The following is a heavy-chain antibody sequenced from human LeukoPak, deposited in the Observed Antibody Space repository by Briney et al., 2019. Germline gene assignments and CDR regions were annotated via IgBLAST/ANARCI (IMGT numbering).Heavy chain of an antibody. V-gene: IGHV3-21*03. CDR3: ARKLDGGDFWSGYSAYYFDY. J-gene: IGHJ4*02. Sequence: KTGGSLRLSCAASGFTFSSYSMNWVRQAPGKGLEWVSSISSSSSYIYYADSVKGRFTISRDNAKNSLYLQMNSLRAEDTAVYYCARKLDGGDFWSGYSAYYFDYWGQGTLVTVSS. CDR2: ISSSSSYI. D-gene: IGHD3-3*01. CDR1: GFTFSSYS.